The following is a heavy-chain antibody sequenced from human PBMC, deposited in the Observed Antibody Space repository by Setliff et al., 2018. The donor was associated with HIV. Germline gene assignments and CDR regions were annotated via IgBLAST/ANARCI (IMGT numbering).Heavy chain of an antibody. CDR3: ARVAPTYYDILTGWAYYMDV. Sequence: SVKVSCKASGYTFTGYYMHWVRQAPGQGLEWMGWINPNSGGTNYAQKFQGRVTMTRDTSISTAYMELSRLRSDDTAVYYCARVAPTYYDILTGWAYYMDVWGKGTTVTVSS. CDR1: GYTFTGYY. CDR2: INPNSGGT. V-gene: IGHV1-2*02. J-gene: IGHJ6*03. D-gene: IGHD3-9*01.